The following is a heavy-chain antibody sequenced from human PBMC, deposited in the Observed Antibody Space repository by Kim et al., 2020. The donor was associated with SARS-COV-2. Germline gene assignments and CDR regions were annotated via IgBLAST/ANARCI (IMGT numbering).Heavy chain of an antibody. CDR3: AKDSLTTTVGSGFQH. D-gene: IGHD3-10*01. CDR1: GFTFEKYA. CDR2: ITGDGLTT. V-gene: IGHV3-43*02. J-gene: IGHJ1*01. Sequence: GGSLRLSCVASGFTFEKYAMHWVRQVPGQGLEWVSLITGDGLTTYYADSVKGRFVISRGNSKNSLYLQMNSLRTEDTALYYCAKDSLTTTVGSGFQHWGQGTLVTVSS.